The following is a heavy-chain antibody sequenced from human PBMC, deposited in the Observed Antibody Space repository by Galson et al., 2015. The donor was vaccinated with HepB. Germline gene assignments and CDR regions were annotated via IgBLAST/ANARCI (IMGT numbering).Heavy chain of an antibody. J-gene: IGHJ5*02. D-gene: IGHD3-22*01. V-gene: IGHV3-13*01. CDR3: ARGQDSSGYRWFDP. CDR2: IGTAGDT. CDR1: GFTFSSYD. Sequence: SLRLSCAASGFTFSSYDMHWVRQATGKGLEWVSAIGTAGDTYYPGSVKGRFTISRENAKNSLYLQMNSLRAGDTAVYYCARGQDSSGYRWFDPWGQGTLVTVSS.